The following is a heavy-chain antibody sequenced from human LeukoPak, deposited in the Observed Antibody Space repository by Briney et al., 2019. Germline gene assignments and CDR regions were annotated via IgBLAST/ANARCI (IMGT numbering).Heavy chain of an antibody. CDR1: GFTFSSYA. D-gene: IGHD6-19*01. J-gene: IGHJ5*02. CDR2: ISGSGGST. CDR3: AKDYEEWLPPNWFDP. V-gene: IGHV3-23*01. Sequence: GGSLRLSCAASGFTFSSYAMSWVRQAPGKGLEWVSAISGSGGSTYYADSVMGRFTISRDNSKNTLYLQMNSLRAEDTAVYYCAKDYEEWLPPNWFDPWGQGTLVTVSS.